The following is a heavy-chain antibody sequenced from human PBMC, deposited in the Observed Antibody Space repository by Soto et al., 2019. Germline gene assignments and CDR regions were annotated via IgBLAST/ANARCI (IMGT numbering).Heavy chain of an antibody. CDR1: GYTFTSYD. J-gene: IGHJ6*02. V-gene: IGHV1-8*01. D-gene: IGHD5-18*01. CDR2: MNPNSGNT. Sequence: GASVKVSCKASGYTFTSYDINWLRQATGQGLEWMGWMNPNSGNTGYAQKFQGRVTMTRNTSISTAYMELSSLRSEDTAVYYCARGENTAMVYYYYGMDVWGQGTTVTVSS. CDR3: ARGENTAMVYYYYGMDV.